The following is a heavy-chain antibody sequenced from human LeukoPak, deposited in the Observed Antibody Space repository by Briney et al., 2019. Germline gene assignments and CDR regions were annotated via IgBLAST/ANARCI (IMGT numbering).Heavy chain of an antibody. V-gene: IGHV4-59*08. CDR2: IHYSGST. CDR3: ARELTYADY. D-gene: IGHD1-26*01. CDR1: GGSISSYY. J-gene: IGHJ4*02. Sequence: PSETLSLTCTVSGGSISSYYWSWIRQPPGKGLEWIGYIHYSGSTNYNPSLKSRVTMSVDTSKNQFSLKLSSVTAADTAVYYCARELTYADYWGQGTLVTVSS.